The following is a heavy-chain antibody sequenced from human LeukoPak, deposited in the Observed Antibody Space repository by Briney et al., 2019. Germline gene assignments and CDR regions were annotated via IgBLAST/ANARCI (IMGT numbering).Heavy chain of an antibody. CDR1: GYTFTGYY. CDR2: INPNSGGT. Sequence: ASVKVSCKASGYTFTGYYMHWVRQAPGQGLEWMGWINPNSGGTNYAQKFQGRVTMTRDTSISTAYMELSRLRSDDTAVYYCARGGNTVAVISLYLGSRAFDIWGQGTMVTVSS. J-gene: IGHJ3*02. CDR3: ARGGNTVAVISLYLGSRAFDI. D-gene: IGHD6-19*01. V-gene: IGHV1-2*02.